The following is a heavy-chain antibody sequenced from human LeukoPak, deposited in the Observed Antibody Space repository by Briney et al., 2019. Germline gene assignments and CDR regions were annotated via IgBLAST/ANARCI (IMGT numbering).Heavy chain of an antibody. CDR2: IYYSGST. V-gene: IGHV4-30-4*07. J-gene: IGHJ4*02. CDR1: GGSISSGGYS. Sequence: PSETLSLTCAVSGGSISSGGYSWSWIRQPPGKGLEWIGYIYYSGSTYYNPSLKSRVTISVDTSKNQFSLKLSSVTAADTAVYYCARLTPAPLLRYFDWFPKYYFDYWGQGTLVTVSS. CDR3: ARLTPAPLLRYFDWFPKYYFDY. D-gene: IGHD3-9*01.